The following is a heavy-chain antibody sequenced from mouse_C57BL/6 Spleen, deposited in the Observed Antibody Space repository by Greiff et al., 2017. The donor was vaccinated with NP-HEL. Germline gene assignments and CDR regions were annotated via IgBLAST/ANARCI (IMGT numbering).Heavy chain of an antibody. CDR3: ARVTTVVSYWYFDV. CDR2: ILPGSGST. J-gene: IGHJ1*03. V-gene: IGHV1-9*01. Sequence: QVQLQQSGAELMKPGASVKLSCKATGYTFTGYWIEWVKQRPGHGLEWIGEILPGSGSTNYNEKFKGKATLTADKSSNTAYMQLSSLTTEDSAIYYCARVTTVVSYWYFDVWGTGTTVTVST. D-gene: IGHD1-1*01. CDR1: GYTFTGYW.